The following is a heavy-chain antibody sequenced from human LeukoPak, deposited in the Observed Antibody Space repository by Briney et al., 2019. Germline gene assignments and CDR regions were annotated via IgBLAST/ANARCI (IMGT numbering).Heavy chain of an antibody. D-gene: IGHD2-2*01. CDR2: ISWNSDNI. CDR1: GFTFDDYA. CDR3: ARVFSTSTLPSY. Sequence: GGSLRLSCAASGFTFDDYAMHWVRQAPGKGLEWVSGISWNSDNIDYADSVRGRFTISRDNAKNSLYLQMNSLRAEDTAVYYCARVFSTSTLPSYWGQGTLVTVSS. J-gene: IGHJ4*02. V-gene: IGHV3-9*01.